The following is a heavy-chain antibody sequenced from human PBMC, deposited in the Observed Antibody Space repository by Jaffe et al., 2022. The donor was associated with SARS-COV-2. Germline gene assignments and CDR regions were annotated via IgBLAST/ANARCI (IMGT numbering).Heavy chain of an antibody. CDR3: ARTREGLFRLGPNYYFDY. CDR1: GFSLSNARMG. CDR2: IFSNDEK. J-gene: IGHJ4*02. Sequence: QVTLKESGPVLVKPTETLTLTCTVSGFSLSNARMGVSWIRQPPGKALEWLAHIFSNDEKSYSTSLKSRLTISKDTSKSQVVLTMTNMDPVDTATYYCARTREGLFRLGPNYYFDYWGQGTLVTVSS. D-gene: IGHD2-21*01. V-gene: IGHV2-26*01.